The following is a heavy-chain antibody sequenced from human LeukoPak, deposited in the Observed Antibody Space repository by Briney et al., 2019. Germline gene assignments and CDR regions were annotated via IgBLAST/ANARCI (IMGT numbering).Heavy chain of an antibody. CDR1: GGSFSGYY. J-gene: IGHJ4*02. V-gene: IGHV4-34*01. CDR2: INNSGST. CDR3: ARGRRVSSSGKWYGSGPRKNRGVITPDFDY. Sequence: SETLSLTCAVYGGSFSGYYWSWIRQPPGKGLEWIGVINNSGSTNYNPSLKSRVTISVDTSKNQFSLKLSSVTAADTAVYYCARGRRVSSSGKWYGSGPRKNRGVITPDFDYWGQGTLVTVSS. D-gene: IGHD3-10*01.